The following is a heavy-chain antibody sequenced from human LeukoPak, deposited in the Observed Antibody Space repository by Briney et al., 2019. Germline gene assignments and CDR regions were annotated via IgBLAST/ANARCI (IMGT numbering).Heavy chain of an antibody. CDR3: ARRLGIQLWSHSLDY. V-gene: IGHV5-51*01. CDR2: IYPGDSDT. J-gene: IGHJ4*02. CDR1: GYSFTTYW. D-gene: IGHD5-18*01. Sequence: GESLKISCKGSGYSFTTYWIGWVRQMPGKGLEWMGIIYPGDSDTRYSPSFQGQVTISADKSISTAYLQWSSLKASDTAMYYCARRLGIQLWSHSLDYWGQGTLVTVSS.